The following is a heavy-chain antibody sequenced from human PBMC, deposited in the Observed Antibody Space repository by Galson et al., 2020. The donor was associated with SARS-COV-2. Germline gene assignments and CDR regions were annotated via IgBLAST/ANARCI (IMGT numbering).Heavy chain of an antibody. CDR2: IYYSGST. J-gene: IGHJ5*02. CDR3: ARDHKSARNWFDP. V-gene: IGHV4-39*07. Sequence: SETLSLTCTVSGGSISSSSYYWGWIRQPPGKGLEWIGNIYYSGSTYYNPSLKSRVTISVDTSKNQFSLKLSSVTAADTAVYYCARDHKSARNWFDPWGQGTLVTVSS. CDR1: GGSISSSSYY.